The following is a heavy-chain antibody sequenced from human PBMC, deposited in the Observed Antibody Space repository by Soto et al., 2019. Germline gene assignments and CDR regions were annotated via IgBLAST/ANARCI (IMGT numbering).Heavy chain of an antibody. CDR2: TSYDGNNE. J-gene: IGHJ4*02. Sequence: GVFLRLPYASAGGTFSNYARHWVRPAPGKGLEWVALTSYDGNNEYYTDSVKGRFTISRDNSKNTLFLQMNSPRPEDTAVYYCAKDKGVFNWATSYFAYWGQGALVIVSS. V-gene: IGHV3-30*18. D-gene: IGHD1-1*01. CDR1: GGTFSNYA. CDR3: AKDKGVFNWATSYFAY.